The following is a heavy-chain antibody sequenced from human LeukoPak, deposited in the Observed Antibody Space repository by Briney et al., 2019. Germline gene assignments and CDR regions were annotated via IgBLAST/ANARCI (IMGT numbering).Heavy chain of an antibody. Sequence: SVKVSCKASGFTFTSSAMQWVRQARGQRLEWIGWIVVGSGNTNYAQKFQERVTITRDMSTSTAYMELSSLRSEDTAVYYCAAITPTPVRPIDYWGQGTLVTVSS. V-gene: IGHV1-58*02. CDR3: AAITPTPVRPIDY. D-gene: IGHD1-14*01. CDR2: IVVGSGNT. J-gene: IGHJ4*02. CDR1: GFTFTSSA.